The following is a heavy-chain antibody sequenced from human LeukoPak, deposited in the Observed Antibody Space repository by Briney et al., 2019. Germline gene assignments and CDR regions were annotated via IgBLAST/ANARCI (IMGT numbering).Heavy chain of an antibody. D-gene: IGHD1-26*01. CDR3: ARGIGGATDLDY. V-gene: IGHV1-2*06. J-gene: IGHJ4*02. CDR1: GYTFTGYY. Sequence: GASVKVSCKASGYTFTGYYMQWVRQAPGQGLEWMGRINPDSGGTNYAQKLQDRVTMTRDTAITTAYMELSSLRSDDTAVYYCARGIGGATDLDYWGQGTLVTVSS. CDR2: INPDSGGT.